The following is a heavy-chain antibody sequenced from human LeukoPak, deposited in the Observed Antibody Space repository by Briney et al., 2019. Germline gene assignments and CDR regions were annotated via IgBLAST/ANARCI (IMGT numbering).Heavy chain of an antibody. D-gene: IGHD3-16*01. V-gene: IGHV1-2*02. Sequence: ASVKVSCKASGYTFTGYYMHWVRQAPGQGLEWMGWINPNSGGTNYAQKFQGRVTMTRDTSISTAYMELSRLRPDDTAVYYCARGIWGSSYGMDVRGQGTTVTVSS. J-gene: IGHJ6*02. CDR3: ARGIWGSSYGMDV. CDR1: GYTFTGYY. CDR2: INPNSGGT.